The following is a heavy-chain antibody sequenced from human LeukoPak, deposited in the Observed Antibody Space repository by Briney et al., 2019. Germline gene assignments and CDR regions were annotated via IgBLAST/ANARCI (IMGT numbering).Heavy chain of an antibody. V-gene: IGHV1-8*03. J-gene: IGHJ4*02. CDR2: MNPNSGNT. CDR1: GYTFTSYD. D-gene: IGHD5-24*01. CDR3: ARAGRRRDGYRFDY. Sequence: ASVKVSCKASGYTFTSYDINWVRRATGQGLEWMGWMNPNSGNTGYALKFQGRVTITRNTSISTAYMELSSLRSEDTAVYYCARAGRRRDGYRFDYWGQGTLVTVSS.